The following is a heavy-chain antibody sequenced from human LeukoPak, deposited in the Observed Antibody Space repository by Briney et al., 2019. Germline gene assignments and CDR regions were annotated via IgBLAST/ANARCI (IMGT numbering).Heavy chain of an antibody. V-gene: IGHV1-18*04. J-gene: IGHJ4*02. CDR2: ISADNGNT. CDR1: GYTLSNHA. Sequence: GASVKVSCKGSGYTLSNHAFSWVRQAPGQGLEWMGWISADNGNTNHAQKFQGRVTITADESTSTAYMELSSLRSEDTAVYYCARGEALSGSYKFDYWGQGTLVTVSS. D-gene: IGHD1-26*01. CDR3: ARGEALSGSYKFDY.